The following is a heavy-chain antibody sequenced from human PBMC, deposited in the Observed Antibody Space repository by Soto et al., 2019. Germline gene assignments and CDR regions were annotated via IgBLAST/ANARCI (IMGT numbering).Heavy chain of an antibody. CDR2: ITYTGVST. CDR1: EFSFDDYA. Sequence: EAQLLESGGDLVQPGGSLRLSCAASEFSFDDYAMSWVRQAPGKGLEWVSSITYTGVSTYYADSVKGRFTISRDNSRDTRFLQMNSLRAEDTAIFSCAKSSLWYPYFDSWGQGALVTVSS. CDR3: AKSSLWYPYFDS. V-gene: IGHV3-23*01. D-gene: IGHD6-13*01. J-gene: IGHJ4*02.